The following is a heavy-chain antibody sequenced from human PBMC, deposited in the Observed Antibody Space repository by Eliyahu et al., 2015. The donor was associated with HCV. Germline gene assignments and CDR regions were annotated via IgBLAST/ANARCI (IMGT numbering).Heavy chain of an antibody. J-gene: IGHJ4*02. D-gene: IGHD2-15*01. Sequence: EVKKPGSSXKXSCKASGGTIXSYPMTWVRQAPGQGLEWMGGITPLFGTAQYAQKFQGRVKISADEFTSTVYMEMSNLTSEDTALYFCARSADCGGGSCYSVWMYWGQGTLVTVSS. CDR1: GGTIXSYP. V-gene: IGHV1-69*01. CDR2: ITPLFGTA. CDR3: ARSADCGGGSCYSVWMY.